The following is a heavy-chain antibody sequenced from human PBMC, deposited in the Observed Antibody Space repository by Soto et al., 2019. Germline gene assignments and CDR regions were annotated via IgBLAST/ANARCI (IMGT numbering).Heavy chain of an antibody. V-gene: IGHV3-9*01. CDR1: GFTFDDYA. CDR3: AKVRLDAFDI. CDR2: ISWNSGSI. Sequence: EVQLVESGGGLVQPGRSLRLSCAASGFTFDDYAMHWVRQAPGKGLEWVSGISWNSGSIGYADSVKGRFTISRDNAKNSLYLQMNSLRAEDTALYYCAKVRLDAFDIWGQGTMVTVSS. J-gene: IGHJ3*02.